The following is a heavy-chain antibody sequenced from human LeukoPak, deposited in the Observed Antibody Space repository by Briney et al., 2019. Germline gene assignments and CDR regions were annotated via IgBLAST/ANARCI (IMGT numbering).Heavy chain of an antibody. V-gene: IGHV3-48*02. CDR1: GFTFSSYN. CDR3: ARRVVGAMPFDY. J-gene: IGHJ4*02. D-gene: IGHD1-26*01. CDR2: ITTSSSEI. Sequence: GGSLRLSCAASGFTFSSYNMNWVRQAPGKGLEWVSYITTSSSEIYYADSVKGRFTISRDNAKNSLYLQMNSLRDEDTAVYYCARRVVGAMPFDYWGQGTLVTVSS.